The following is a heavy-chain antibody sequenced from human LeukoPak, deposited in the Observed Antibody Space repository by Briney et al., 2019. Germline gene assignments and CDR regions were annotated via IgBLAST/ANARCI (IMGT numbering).Heavy chain of an antibody. CDR1: GGSISSYY. CDR3: ARPYTSGYRGAFDI. V-gene: IGHV4-59*01. J-gene: IGHJ3*02. D-gene: IGHD6-19*01. CDR2: IYYTGST. Sequence: SETLSLTCTVSGGSISSYYWSWIRQPPGKGLEWMGYIYYTGSTNYNPSLKSRVTISVDTSKNQFSLRLSSVTAADTAVYYCARPYTSGYRGAFDIWGQGTMVTVSS.